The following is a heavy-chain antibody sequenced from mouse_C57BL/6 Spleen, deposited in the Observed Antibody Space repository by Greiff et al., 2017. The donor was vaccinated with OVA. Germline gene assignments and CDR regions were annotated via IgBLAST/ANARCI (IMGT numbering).Heavy chain of an antibody. CDR1: GYAFSSYW. D-gene: IGHD1-1*01. V-gene: IGHV1-80*01. CDR2: ICPGDGDT. CDR3: ARCTTVVATRYFDY. Sequence: VQLQQSGAELVKPGASVKISCKASGYAFSSYWMNWVQQRPGKGLEWLGQICPGDGDTNYTGKFKGKATLTADKSSSTAYMQLSSLTSEDSAVYFCARCTTVVATRYFDYWGQGTTLTVSS. J-gene: IGHJ2*01.